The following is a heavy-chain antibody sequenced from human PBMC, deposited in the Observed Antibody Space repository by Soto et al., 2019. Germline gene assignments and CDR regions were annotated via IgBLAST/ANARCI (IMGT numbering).Heavy chain of an antibody. D-gene: IGHD6-19*01. J-gene: IGHJ6*02. CDR2: IYYSGST. CDR3: AREVPPLSSGWYYYYGMDV. Sequence: SETLSLTCTVSGGSVSSGSYYWSWIRQPPGKGLEWIGYIYYSGSTNYNPSLKSRVTISVDTSKNQFSLKLSSVTAADTAVYYCAREVPPLSSGWYYYYGMDVWGQGTTVTLSS. V-gene: IGHV4-61*01. CDR1: GGSVSSGSYY.